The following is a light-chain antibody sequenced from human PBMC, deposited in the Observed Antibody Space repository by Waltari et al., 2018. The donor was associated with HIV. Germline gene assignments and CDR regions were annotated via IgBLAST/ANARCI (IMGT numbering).Light chain of an antibody. CDR3: QQYGRSPYT. CDR1: QSVSSGF. CDR2: GTS. Sequence: EIVLTQSPVTLSLSHGGSATLSCRASQSVSSGFLAWYQQKRGQAPRLLLFGTSRRATGIPDRLSGSGSGTDFTLTINRLEPEDFAVYYCQQYGRSPYTFGQGTKVEL. J-gene: IGKJ1*01. V-gene: IGKV3-20*01.